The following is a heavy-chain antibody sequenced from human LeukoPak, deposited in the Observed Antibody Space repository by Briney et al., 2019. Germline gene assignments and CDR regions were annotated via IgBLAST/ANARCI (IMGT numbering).Heavy chain of an antibody. Sequence: SETLSLTCTVSGGSISSSSYYWGWIRQPPGKGLEWIGSIYYSGSTYYNPSLKSRVTISVDTSKNQFSLKLSSVTAADTAVYYCARQAKYDYGDYYFDYWGQGTLVTVSS. J-gene: IGHJ4*02. CDR2: IYYSGST. D-gene: IGHD4-17*01. CDR1: GGSISSSSYY. CDR3: ARQAKYDYGDYYFDY. V-gene: IGHV4-39*01.